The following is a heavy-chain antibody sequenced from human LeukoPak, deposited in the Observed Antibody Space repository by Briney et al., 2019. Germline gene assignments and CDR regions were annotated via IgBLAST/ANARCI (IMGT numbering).Heavy chain of an antibody. D-gene: IGHD1-26*01. CDR2: IYYSGSI. CDR3: ARYHRGSYYFDY. CDR1: GGSISSNRYY. Sequence: SETLSLTCTVSGGSISSNRYYWSWIRQPPGKGLEWIGYIYYSGSINYNPSLKSRVTISVDTSKNQLSLKLSSVTAADTAVYYCARYHRGSYYFDYWGQGTLVTVSS. V-gene: IGHV4-61*01. J-gene: IGHJ4*02.